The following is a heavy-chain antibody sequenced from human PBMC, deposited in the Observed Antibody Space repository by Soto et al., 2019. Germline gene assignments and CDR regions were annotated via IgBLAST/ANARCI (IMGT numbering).Heavy chain of an antibody. Sequence: QVQLQESGPGLVKPSETLSLTCTVSGDSINNYYWTWIRQPPGKGLEWIGNIYYSGSTSYNSSLESRVIISVDRSKNQISLKVSSVNAADTAVYHCARVRSSGYYWDYFDYWGQGALVTVSS. J-gene: IGHJ4*02. V-gene: IGHV4-59*01. CDR3: ARVRSSGYYWDYFDY. D-gene: IGHD3-22*01. CDR1: GDSINNYY. CDR2: IYYSGST.